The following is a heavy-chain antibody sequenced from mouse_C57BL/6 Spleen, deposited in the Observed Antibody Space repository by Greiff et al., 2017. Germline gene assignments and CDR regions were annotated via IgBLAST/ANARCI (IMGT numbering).Heavy chain of an antibody. Sequence: VQLQQSGAELVRPGASVTLSCKASGYTFTDYEMHWVKQTPVHGLEWIGAIDPETGGTAYNQKFKGKAILTADKSSSTAYMELRSLTSEDSAVYYCTRTVVESWYCDVWGTGTTVTVSS. CDR2: IDPETGGT. CDR3: TRTVVESWYCDV. V-gene: IGHV1-15*01. D-gene: IGHD1-1*01. CDR1: GYTFTDYE. J-gene: IGHJ1*03.